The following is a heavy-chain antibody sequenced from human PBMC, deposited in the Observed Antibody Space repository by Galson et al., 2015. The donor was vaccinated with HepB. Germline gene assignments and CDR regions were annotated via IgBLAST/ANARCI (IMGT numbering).Heavy chain of an antibody. CDR2: ISSNGGST. D-gene: IGHD3-3*01. V-gene: IGHV3-64D*06. Sequence: SLRLSCAASGFTFSSYAMHWVRQAPGKGLEYVSAISSNGGSTYYADSVKGRFTIPRDNSKNTLYLQMSSLRAEDTAVYYCVKDKERFLLSLADYWGQGTLVTVSS. J-gene: IGHJ4*02. CDR3: VKDKERFLLSLADY. CDR1: GFTFSSYA.